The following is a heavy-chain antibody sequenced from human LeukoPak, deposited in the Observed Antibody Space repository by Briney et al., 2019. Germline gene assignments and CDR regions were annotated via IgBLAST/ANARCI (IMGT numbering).Heavy chain of an antibody. CDR2: INHSGST. CDR3: ARGTDIVVVPAASTYFDP. D-gene: IGHD2-2*01. Sequence: SETLSLPCAVYGGSFNGYYWSWIRPPPGKGLEWIGEINHSGSTNYNPSLKSRVTISVDTSKNQFSLKLSSVTAADTAVYYCARGTDIVVVPAASTYFDPWGQGTLVTVSS. V-gene: IGHV4-34*01. J-gene: IGHJ5*02. CDR1: GGSFNGYY.